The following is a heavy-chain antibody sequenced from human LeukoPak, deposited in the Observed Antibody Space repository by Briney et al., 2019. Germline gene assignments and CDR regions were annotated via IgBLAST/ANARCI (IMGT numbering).Heavy chain of an antibody. CDR3: AKGSQWELLMGVFDF. Sequence: GGSLRLSCAASGFTFSSYAMSWVRQAPGKGLEWVSTIRGGDGNSYYSDTMKGRLTVSKDMAKNTLHLQLNSLRADDTAVYYCAKGSQWELLMGVFDFWGQGILVTVSS. J-gene: IGHJ4*02. CDR2: IRGGDGNS. CDR1: GFTFSSYA. D-gene: IGHD3-10*01. V-gene: IGHV3-23*01.